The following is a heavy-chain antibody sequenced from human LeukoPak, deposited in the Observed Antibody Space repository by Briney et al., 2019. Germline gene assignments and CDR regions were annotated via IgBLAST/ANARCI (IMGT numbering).Heavy chain of an antibody. CDR1: GFTFSSYD. D-gene: IGHD3-22*01. CDR3: ARDAHSGYLRGAMYDI. CDR2: IGTAGDT. J-gene: IGHJ3*02. Sequence: GGSLRLSCAASGFTFSSYDMHWVRQATGKGLEWVSAIGTAGDTYYPGSVKGRFTISRENAKNSLYLQMNSLRAGDTAVYYCARDAHSGYLRGAMYDIWGQGTMVTVSS. V-gene: IGHV3-13*01.